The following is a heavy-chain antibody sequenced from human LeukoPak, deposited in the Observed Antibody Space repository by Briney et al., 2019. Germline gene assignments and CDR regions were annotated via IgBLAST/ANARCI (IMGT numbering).Heavy chain of an antibody. CDR3: ARSGYSYGADSFDI. V-gene: IGHV4-34*01. Sequence: TSETLSLTCAVYGGSFSGYYWSWIRQPPGKGLEWIGEINHSGSTNYNPSLKTQVTISIDTSNNQFSLKLTSVTAADTALYYCARSGYSYGADSFDIWGQGTMVTVSS. J-gene: IGHJ3*02. CDR2: INHSGST. D-gene: IGHD5-18*01. CDR1: GGSFSGYY.